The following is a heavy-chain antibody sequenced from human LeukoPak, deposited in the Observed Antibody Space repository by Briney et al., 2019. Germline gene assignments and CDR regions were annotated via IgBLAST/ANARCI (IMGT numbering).Heavy chain of an antibody. D-gene: IGHD1-26*01. J-gene: IGHJ4*02. Sequence: GGSLRLSCAASGFTFSSYWMHWVRQAPGKGLEWVANIKQDGSEKYYVDSVKGRFTISRDNAKNALYLQMNSLRAEDTAVYYCARVSGSYVHFDYWGQGTLVTVSS. CDR2: IKQDGSEK. CDR3: ARVSGSYVHFDY. CDR1: GFTFSSYW. V-gene: IGHV3-7*01.